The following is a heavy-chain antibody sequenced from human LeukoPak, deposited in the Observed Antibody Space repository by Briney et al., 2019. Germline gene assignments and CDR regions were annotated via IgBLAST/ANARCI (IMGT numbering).Heavy chain of an antibody. V-gene: IGHV1-69*13. J-gene: IGHJ6*03. Sequence: VKVSCKASGGTFSSYAISWVRQAPGQGLEWMGGIIPIFGTANYAQKFQGRVTITTDESTSTAYMELSSLRSEDTAVYYCARGSPPNRGDQNYYYYYMDVWGKGTTVTVSS. CDR1: GGTFSSYA. D-gene: IGHD1-14*01. CDR2: IIPIFGTA. CDR3: ARGSPPNRGDQNYYYYYMDV.